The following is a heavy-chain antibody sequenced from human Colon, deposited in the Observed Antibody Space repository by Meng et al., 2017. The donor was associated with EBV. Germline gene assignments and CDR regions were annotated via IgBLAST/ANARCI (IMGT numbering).Heavy chain of an antibody. CDR3: ARGKQDAWELLAY. CDR1: GVSISSNIR. Sequence: QLQFQQWGPGWVKPSGTLSLTCGVPGVSISSNIRWTWVRQPPGKGLEWIGDIDDSGSTNYNPSFNSRISISLDKSKNHFSLKVNSVTAADTAVYYCARGKQDAWELLAYWGQGALVTVSS. J-gene: IGHJ4*02. D-gene: IGHD1-26*01. V-gene: IGHV4-4*02. CDR2: IDDSGST.